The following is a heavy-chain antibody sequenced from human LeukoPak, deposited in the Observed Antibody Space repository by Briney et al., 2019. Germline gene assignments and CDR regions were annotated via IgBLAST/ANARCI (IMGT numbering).Heavy chain of an antibody. CDR1: GLRFRNYG. CDR3: ARDQDGWFDP. CDR2: ISYDGSNK. J-gene: IGHJ5*02. V-gene: IGHV3-30*19. Sequence: GGSLRLSCVVSGLRFRNYGMHWVRQAPGKGLEWVAVISYDGSNKYYADSVKGRFTISRDNSKNTLYLQMNSLRAEDTAVYYCARDQDGWFDPWGQGTLVTVSS.